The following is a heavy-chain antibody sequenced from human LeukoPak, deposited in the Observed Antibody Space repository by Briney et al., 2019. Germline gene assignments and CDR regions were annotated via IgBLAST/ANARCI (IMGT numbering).Heavy chain of an antibody. CDR3: ARGIYYGSGSYYYPDY. Sequence: ASVKVSCKASGYTFTTYDINWVRQATGQGLEWMGWMNPNSGNTGYAQRFQGRVTMTRNTSKSTAYMELSSLRSEDTAVYYCARGIYYGSGSYYYPDYWGQGTLVTVSS. CDR2: MNPNSGNT. CDR1: GYTFTTYD. D-gene: IGHD3-10*01. V-gene: IGHV1-8*01. J-gene: IGHJ4*02.